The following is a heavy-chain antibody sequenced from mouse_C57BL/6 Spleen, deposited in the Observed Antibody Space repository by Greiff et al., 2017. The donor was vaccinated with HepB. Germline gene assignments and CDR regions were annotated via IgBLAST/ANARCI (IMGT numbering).Heavy chain of an antibody. CDR1: GYAFSSYW. CDR2: IYPGDGDT. Sequence: VQLQQSGAELVKPGASVKISCKASGYAFSSYWMNWVKQRPGKGLEWIGQIYPGDGDTNYNGKFKGKATLTADKSSSTAYMQLSSLTSDDSAVYFCARSLITTVVAYYFDYWGQGTTLTVSS. D-gene: IGHD1-1*01. CDR3: ARSLITTVVAYYFDY. V-gene: IGHV1-80*01. J-gene: IGHJ2*01.